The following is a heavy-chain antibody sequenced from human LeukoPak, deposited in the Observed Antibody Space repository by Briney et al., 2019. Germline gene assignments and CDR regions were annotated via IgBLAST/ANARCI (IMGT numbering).Heavy chain of an antibody. D-gene: IGHD5-24*01. CDR2: IRYDGSSK. CDR1: GFTFSSYG. V-gene: IGHV3-30*02. Sequence: PGGSLRLSCAASGFTFSSYGMHWLRQSPGKGLDWVAFIRYDGSSKYYADSMKGRFTISRDNSKNSLYLQMNSLRTEDTAVYYCAKNQMRNWFGPWGQGTLVTVSS. J-gene: IGHJ5*02. CDR3: AKNQMRNWFGP.